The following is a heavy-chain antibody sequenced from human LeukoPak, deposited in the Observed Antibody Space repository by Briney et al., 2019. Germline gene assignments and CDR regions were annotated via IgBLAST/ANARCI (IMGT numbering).Heavy chain of an antibody. Sequence: GGSLRLSCAASGFTFSSYAMSWVRQAPGKGLEWVSAISGSGGSTYYADSVKGRFTISRDNSKNTLYLQMNSLRAEDTAVYYCAKDPVGRGWYPEGLDYWGQGTLVTVSS. CDR1: GFTFSSYA. CDR3: AKDPVGRGWYPEGLDY. V-gene: IGHV3-23*01. D-gene: IGHD6-19*01. J-gene: IGHJ4*02. CDR2: ISGSGGST.